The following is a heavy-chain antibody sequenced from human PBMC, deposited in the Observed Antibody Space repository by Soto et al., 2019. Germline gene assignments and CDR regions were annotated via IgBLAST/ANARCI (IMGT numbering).Heavy chain of an antibody. D-gene: IGHD3-3*01. CDR1: GYSFTSYW. J-gene: IGHJ3*02. Sequence: PGESLKISCKGSGYSFTSYWIGWVRQMPGRGLEWMGIIYPGDSDTRYRPSFQGQVTISADKSISTAYLQWSSLKASDTAMYYCARRRYDFWSGYYITIASPDDAFDIWGQGTMVTVSS. V-gene: IGHV5-51*01. CDR2: IYPGDSDT. CDR3: ARRRYDFWSGYYITIASPDDAFDI.